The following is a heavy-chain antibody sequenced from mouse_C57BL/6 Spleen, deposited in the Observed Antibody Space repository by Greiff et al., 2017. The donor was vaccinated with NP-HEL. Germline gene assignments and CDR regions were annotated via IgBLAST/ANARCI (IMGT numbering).Heavy chain of an antibody. D-gene: IGHD2-3*01. CDR2: IWSGGST. Sequence: VQLQQSGPGLVQPSQSLSITCTVSGFSLTSYGVHWVRQPPGKGLEWLGVIWSGGSTDYNAAFISRLSISKDNSKSQVFFKMNSLQADDTAIYYCAKNRGLLRYYAMDYRGQGTSVTVSS. V-gene: IGHV2-4*01. J-gene: IGHJ4*01. CDR3: AKNRGLLRYYAMDY. CDR1: GFSLTSYG.